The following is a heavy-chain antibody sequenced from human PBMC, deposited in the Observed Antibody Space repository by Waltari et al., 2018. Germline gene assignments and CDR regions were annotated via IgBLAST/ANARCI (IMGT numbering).Heavy chain of an antibody. CDR3: AKDRSSSWLNWFDP. J-gene: IGHJ5*02. V-gene: IGHV3-9*01. D-gene: IGHD6-13*01. CDR2: SSWNSGSI. CDR1: GFTFDDYA. Sequence: EVQLVESGGGLVQPGRSLRLSCAASGFTFDDYAMHWVRQAPGKGLEWVSGSSWNSGSIGYADSVKGRFTISRDNAKNSLYLQMNSLRAEDTALYYCAKDRSSSWLNWFDPWGQGTLVTVSS.